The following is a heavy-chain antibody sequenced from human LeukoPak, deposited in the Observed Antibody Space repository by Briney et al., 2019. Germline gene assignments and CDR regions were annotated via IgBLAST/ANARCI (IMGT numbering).Heavy chain of an antibody. CDR1: GLTFSTYG. J-gene: IGHJ4*02. V-gene: IGHV3-30*18. D-gene: IGHD3-9*01. CDR3: AKEILTGYYLDY. Sequence: GGSLRLSCAASGLTFSTYGMQWVRQAPGKGPEWVAVISYDGSNKYYADSVKGRFTISRDNAKNTLYLQMNSLRAEDTAVYYCAKEILTGYYLDYWGQGTLVTVSS. CDR2: ISYDGSNK.